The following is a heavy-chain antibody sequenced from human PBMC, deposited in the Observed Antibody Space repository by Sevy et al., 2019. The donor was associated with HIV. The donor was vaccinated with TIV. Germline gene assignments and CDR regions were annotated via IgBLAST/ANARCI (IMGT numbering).Heavy chain of an antibody. D-gene: IGHD7-27*01. CDR3: GTGDAYDV. V-gene: IGHV3-15*06. Sequence: WGSLRLSCAASGFTFSNSFMSWARQAPGRGLEWVDRITRKIDGETTLYAAPVKGRFTISRDDSRNTMYLQMDSLKIEDTAMYYCGTGDAYDVSGQGTTVTVSS. CDR2: ITRKIDGETT. CDR1: GFTFSNSF. J-gene: IGHJ3*01.